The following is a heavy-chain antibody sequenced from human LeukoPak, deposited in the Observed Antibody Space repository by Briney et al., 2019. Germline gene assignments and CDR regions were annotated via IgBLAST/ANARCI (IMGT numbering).Heavy chain of an antibody. V-gene: IGHV4-39*01. CDR2: IYYSGST. CDR3: ARHVGVSGYYVLDY. D-gene: IGHD3-3*01. CDR1: GGSISSSSYY. Sequence: SETLSLTCTVSGGSISSSSYYWGWIRQPPGKGLEWIGSIYYSGSTYYNPSLKSRVTISGDTSKNQFSLKLSSVTAADTAVYYCARHVGVSGYYVLDYWGQGTLVTVSS. J-gene: IGHJ4*02.